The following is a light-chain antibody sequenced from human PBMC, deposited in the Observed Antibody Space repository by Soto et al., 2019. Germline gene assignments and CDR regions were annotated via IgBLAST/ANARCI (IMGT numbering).Light chain of an antibody. V-gene: IGLV3-1*01. Sequence: SYELTQPPSVSVSPGQTASITCSGDKLGDKYACWYQQKPGQSPVLVIYQDSKRPSGIPERFSGSNSGNTATLTISGTQAXXXXXXXXXAWDSSTAVFGGGTKLT. CDR1: KLGDKY. CDR3: XAWDSSTAV. J-gene: IGLJ2*01. CDR2: QDS.